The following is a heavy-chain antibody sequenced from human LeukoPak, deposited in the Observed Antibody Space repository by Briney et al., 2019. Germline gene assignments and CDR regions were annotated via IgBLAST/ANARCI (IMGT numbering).Heavy chain of an antibody. CDR2: IHHSGST. J-gene: IGHJ4*02. D-gene: IGHD2-15*01. V-gene: IGHV4-4*02. CDR1: GGSISSSIW. CDR3: ARGRYCSGGSCYFPFDY. Sequence: PSETLSLTCTVSGGSISSSIWWSWVRQPPGKGLEWIGEIHHSGSTNYNPSLRSRVTISVDNSKSQFSLKLSSVTAADTAVYYCARGRYCSGGSCYFPFDYWGQGTLVTVSS.